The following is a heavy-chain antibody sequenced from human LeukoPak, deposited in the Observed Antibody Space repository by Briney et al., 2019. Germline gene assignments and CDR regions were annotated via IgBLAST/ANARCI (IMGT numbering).Heavy chain of an antibody. CDR1: GYTFTGYY. CDR3: ARGGYGDYLSIDY. J-gene: IGHJ4*02. CDR2: INPNSGDT. Sequence: ASVKVSCKPSGYTFTGYYMHWVRQAPGLGLEWMGWINPNSGDTNYAQNFHGRVTMTGDTSIGTAYMELSRLRSDDTAVYYCARGGYGDYLSIDYWGQGTLVTVSS. D-gene: IGHD4-17*01. V-gene: IGHV1-2*02.